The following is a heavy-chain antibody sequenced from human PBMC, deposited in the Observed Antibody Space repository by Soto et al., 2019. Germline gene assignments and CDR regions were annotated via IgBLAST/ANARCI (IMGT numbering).Heavy chain of an antibody. D-gene: IGHD6-19*01. CDR1: GASMSSYY. J-gene: IGHJ2*01. CDR3: ARTEQWLNSYWYFDL. V-gene: IGHV4-4*07. Sequence: QVQLQESGPGLVKPSETLSLTCTVSGASMSSYYWSWIRQPAGKGLEWIGRIYISGSTNYNPSLKSRVTMSVDTSKYQFSLRLTSVTAADTAVYFCARTEQWLNSYWYFDLWGRGTLVTVSS. CDR2: IYISGST.